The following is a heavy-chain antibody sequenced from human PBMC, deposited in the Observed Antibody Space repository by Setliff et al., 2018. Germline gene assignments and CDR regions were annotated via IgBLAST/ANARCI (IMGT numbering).Heavy chain of an antibody. V-gene: IGHV3-23*01. J-gene: IGHJ6*02. D-gene: IGHD4-4*01. Sequence: GGSLRLSCAASGFTFSSYAMTWVRQAPGKGLEWVSGISGSGGATYYAASVKGRFTISRDNAKNSLYLQMNSLRAEDTAVYYCARDVDYSRPEYYYGMDVWGQGTMVTVSS. CDR3: ARDVDYSRPEYYYGMDV. CDR2: ISGSGGAT. CDR1: GFTFSSYA.